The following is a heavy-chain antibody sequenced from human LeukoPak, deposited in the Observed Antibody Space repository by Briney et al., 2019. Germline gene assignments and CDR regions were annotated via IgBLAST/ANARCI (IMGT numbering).Heavy chain of an antibody. D-gene: IGHD6-13*01. J-gene: IGHJ4*02. CDR3: ASRFAAAGYYFDY. Sequence: SETLSLTCAVYGGSISGYYWGWIRQPPGKGLEWIGSIYYSGSTYYNPSLKSRVTISVDTSKNQFSLKLSSVTAADTAVYYCASRFAAAGYYFDYWGQGTLVTVSS. V-gene: IGHV4-39*01. CDR1: GGSISGYY. CDR2: IYYSGST.